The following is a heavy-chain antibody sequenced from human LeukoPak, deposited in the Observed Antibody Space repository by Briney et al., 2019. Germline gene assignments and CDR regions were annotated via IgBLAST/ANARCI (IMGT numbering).Heavy chain of an antibody. Sequence: SETLSLTCTVSGGSISSSSYYWGWIRQPPGKGLEWIGSIYYSGSTYYNPSLKSRVTISVDTSKNQFSLKLSSVTAADTAVYYCARDREAVAVRNFDYWGQGTLVTVSS. D-gene: IGHD6-19*01. V-gene: IGHV4-39*07. CDR2: IYYSGST. J-gene: IGHJ4*02. CDR1: GGSISSSSYY. CDR3: ARDREAVAVRNFDY.